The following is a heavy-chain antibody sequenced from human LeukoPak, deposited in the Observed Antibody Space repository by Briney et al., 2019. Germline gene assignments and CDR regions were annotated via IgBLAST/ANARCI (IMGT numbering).Heavy chain of an antibody. J-gene: IGHJ4*02. CDR2: IYSDGSST. V-gene: IGHV3-74*01. CDR3: ARGGSSDWYYFDY. D-gene: IGHD6-19*01. CDR1: GFTFSNYW. Sequence: PGGSLRLSCAASGFTFSNYWMHWVRQGPGKGLVWVSRIYSDGSSTSYADSVKGRFTISRDNAKNTLYLQMNSLRAEDTAVYYRARGGSSDWYYFDYWGQGTLVTVSS.